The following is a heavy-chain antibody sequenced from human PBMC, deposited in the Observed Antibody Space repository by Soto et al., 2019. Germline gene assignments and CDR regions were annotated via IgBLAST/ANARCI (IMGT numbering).Heavy chain of an antibody. CDR2: IYPGDSDT. CDR3: ERKGTRRSYRQEEDY. V-gene: IGHV5-51*01. CDR1: GYSFSNYW. D-gene: IGHD5-18*01. Sequence: GESLKISCKGSGYSFSNYWIGWVRQMPGKGLEWMGIIYPGDSDTRYRPSFQGQVTISADKSISTAYLEWSSLEASDTAMYYCERKGTRRSYRQEEDYWGQGTLVTVSS. J-gene: IGHJ4*02.